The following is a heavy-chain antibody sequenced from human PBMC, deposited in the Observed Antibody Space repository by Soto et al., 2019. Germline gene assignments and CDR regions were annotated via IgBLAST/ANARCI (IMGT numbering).Heavy chain of an antibody. V-gene: IGHV3-74*01. CDR3: GRAPGGTGIVDY. CDR1: GFTFSSYW. Sequence: EVQLAESGGGLVQPGGSLRLSCAASGFTFSSYWMQWVRQAPGKGLVWVSRINSEGTTTFYADSVKGRFTISRDNAKNTLYLQMNSLRGEDTAVYYCGRAPGGTGIVDYWGRGTLVTVSS. J-gene: IGHJ4*02. D-gene: IGHD7-27*01. CDR2: INSEGTTT.